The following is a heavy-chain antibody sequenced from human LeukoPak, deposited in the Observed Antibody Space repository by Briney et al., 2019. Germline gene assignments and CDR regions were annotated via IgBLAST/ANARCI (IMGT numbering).Heavy chain of an antibody. CDR2: INHSGST. D-gene: IGHD3-10*01. J-gene: IGHJ4*02. CDR1: GGSFSGYY. CDR3: ARRNPLLWLGDLGFDY. V-gene: IGHV4-34*01. Sequence: PSETLSLTCAVYGGSFSGYYWSWIRQPPGKGLEWIGEINHSGSTNYNPSLKSRVTISVDTSKNQFSLKLSSVTAADTAVYYCARRNPLLWLGDLGFDYWGQGPLVTVSS.